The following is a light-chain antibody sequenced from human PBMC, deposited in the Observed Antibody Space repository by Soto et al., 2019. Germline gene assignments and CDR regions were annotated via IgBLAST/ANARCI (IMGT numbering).Light chain of an antibody. CDR2: HIN. CDR1: SSDVGGYNY. CDR3: SAYTSTDNHVV. J-gene: IGLJ2*01. Sequence: QSALTQPASVSGSPGQSITISCTGTSSDVGGYNYASWYQQHPGEAPKLILYHINNRPSGVSDRFSGSKSGNTASLTISGLQAEDEADYYCSAYTSTDNHVVLGGETKVTVL. V-gene: IGLV2-14*01.